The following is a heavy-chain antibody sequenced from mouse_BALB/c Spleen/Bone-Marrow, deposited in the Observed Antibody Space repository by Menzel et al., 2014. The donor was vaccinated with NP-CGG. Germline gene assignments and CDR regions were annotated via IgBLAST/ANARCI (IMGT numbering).Heavy chain of an antibody. Sequence: QVQLQQSGPGLVQPTQSLSITCTVSGFSLTSYGVHWVRQSPGKGLEWLGVIWSGGSTDYNAAFISRLSISKDNSKSQVFFKMNSLQANDTAIYYCARNQGNYVSWFAYWGQGTLVTVSA. CDR2: IWSGGST. D-gene: IGHD2-1*01. V-gene: IGHV2-2*02. CDR1: GFSLTSYG. CDR3: ARNQGNYVSWFAY. J-gene: IGHJ3*01.